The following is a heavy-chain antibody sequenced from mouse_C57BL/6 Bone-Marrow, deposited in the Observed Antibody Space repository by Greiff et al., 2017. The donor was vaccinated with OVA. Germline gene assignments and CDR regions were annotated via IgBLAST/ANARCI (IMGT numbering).Heavy chain of an antibody. CDR1: GYTFTSYW. D-gene: IGHD1-1*02. CDR3: ARSRGSPAMDY. J-gene: IGHJ4*01. CDR2: IYPSDSET. V-gene: IGHV1-61*01. Sequence: VQLQQSGAELVRPGSSVKLSCKASGYTFTSYWMDWVKQRPGQGLEWIGNIYPSDSETHYNQKFKDKATLTVDKSSSTAYMQLSSLTSEDSAVYYCARSRGSPAMDYWGQGTSVTVSS.